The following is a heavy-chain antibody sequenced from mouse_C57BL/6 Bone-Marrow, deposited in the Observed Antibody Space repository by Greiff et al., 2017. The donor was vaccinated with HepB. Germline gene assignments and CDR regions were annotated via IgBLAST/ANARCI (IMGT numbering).Heavy chain of an antibody. J-gene: IGHJ4*01. CDR1: GFTFSDYY. CDR3: ARIGVAMDY. V-gene: IGHV5-12*01. Sequence: DVKLQESGGGLVQPGGSLKLSCAASGFTFSDYYMYWVRQTPEKRLEWVAYISNGGGSTYYPDTVKGRFTISRDNAKNTLYLQMSRLKSEDTAMYYCARIGVAMDYWGQGTSVTVSS. CDR2: ISNGGGST. D-gene: IGHD3-1*01.